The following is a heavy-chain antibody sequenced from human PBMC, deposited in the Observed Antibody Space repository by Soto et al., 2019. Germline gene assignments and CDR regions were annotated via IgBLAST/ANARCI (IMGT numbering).Heavy chain of an antibody. CDR2: INAGNGNT. J-gene: IGHJ4*02. D-gene: IGHD3-22*01. V-gene: IGHV1-3*01. Sequence: ASVKVSCKASGYTFTSYAMHWVRQAPGQRLEWMGWINAGNGNTKYSQKFQGRVTITRETSASTAYMELRSLRSEDTAVYYCARDWGYYYDSSGPRDYWGQGTLVTVSS. CDR1: GYTFTSYA. CDR3: ARDWGYYYDSSGPRDY.